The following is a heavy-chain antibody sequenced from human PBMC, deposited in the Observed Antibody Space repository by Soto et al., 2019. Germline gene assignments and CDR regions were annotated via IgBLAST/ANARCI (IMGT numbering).Heavy chain of an antibody. Sequence: QVQLVQSGAEVKRPGSSVKVSCKASGDTFAFYSINWVRQAPGLRLEWMGRINPILSMSNYAQRCQGRGTMTAAKSTSTAYMVLNSLRSDDTSIYYCATSYGSGYRAFDYWGQGALVTVSS. V-gene: IGHV1-69*02. J-gene: IGHJ4*02. D-gene: IGHD3-10*01. CDR2: INPILSMS. CDR1: GDTFAFYS. CDR3: ATSYGSGYRAFDY.